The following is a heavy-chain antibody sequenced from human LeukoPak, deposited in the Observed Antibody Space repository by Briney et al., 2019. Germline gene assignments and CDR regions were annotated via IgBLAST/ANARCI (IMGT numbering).Heavy chain of an antibody. CDR2: ISAYNGNT. J-gene: IGHJ3*02. Sequence: GASVKVSCKASGYTFTSYGISWVRQAPGQGLEWMGWISAYNGNTNYAQKFQGRVTMTRDTSISTAYMELSRLRSDDTAVYYCAREYYDILTGYSYDAFDIWGQGTMVTVSS. CDR1: GYTFTSYG. V-gene: IGHV1-18*01. CDR3: AREYYDILTGYSYDAFDI. D-gene: IGHD3-9*01.